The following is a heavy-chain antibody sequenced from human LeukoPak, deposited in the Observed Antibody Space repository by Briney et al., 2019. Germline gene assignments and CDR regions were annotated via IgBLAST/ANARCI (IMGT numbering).Heavy chain of an antibody. CDR1: GYTFTSYY. CDR3: AREKWYYYDSSGYYRRIYYYYGMDV. CDR2: INPSGGST. D-gene: IGHD3-22*01. V-gene: IGHV1-46*01. Sequence: ASVKVSCKASGYTFTSYYMHWVRQAPGQGLEWMGIINPSGGSTSYAQKFRGRVTMTRDTSTSTVYMELSSLRSEDTAVYYCAREKWYYYDSSGYYRRIYYYYGMDVWGQGTTVTVSS. J-gene: IGHJ6*02.